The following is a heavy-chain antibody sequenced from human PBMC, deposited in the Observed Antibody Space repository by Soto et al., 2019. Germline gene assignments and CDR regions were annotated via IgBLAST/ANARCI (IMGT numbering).Heavy chain of an antibody. Sequence: GASVKVSCKASGGTFSSYAISWVRRAPGQGLEWMGGIIPIFGTANYAQKFQGRVTITADESTSTAYMELSSLRSEDTAVYYCAREASVSIGYLSWFDPWGQGTLVTVSS. J-gene: IGHJ5*02. D-gene: IGHD3-22*01. CDR1: GGTFSSYA. CDR3: AREASVSIGYLSWFDP. V-gene: IGHV1-69*13. CDR2: IIPIFGTA.